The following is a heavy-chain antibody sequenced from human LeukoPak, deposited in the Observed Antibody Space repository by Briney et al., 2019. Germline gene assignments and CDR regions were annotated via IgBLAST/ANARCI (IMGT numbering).Heavy chain of an antibody. CDR3: ARRGTVTTDAFDI. D-gene: IGHD4-17*01. V-gene: IGHV1-46*01. CDR2: ISPSGGST. J-gene: IGHJ3*02. Sequence: ASVKVSCKAFGYTFTRYYMHWVRQAPGQGPKWMGVISPSGGSTTYAQKFQGRVTMTRDMSTSTVYMELSSLRSEDTAVYYCARRGTVTTDAFDIWGQGTMVTVSS. CDR1: GYTFTRYY.